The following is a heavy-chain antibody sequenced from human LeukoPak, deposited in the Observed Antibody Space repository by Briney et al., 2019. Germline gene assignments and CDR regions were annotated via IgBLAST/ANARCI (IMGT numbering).Heavy chain of an antibody. J-gene: IGHJ4*02. CDR1: GFTFSNYA. CDR2: ISTNGGST. D-gene: IGHD3-10*01. Sequence: GGSLRLSCAASGFTFSNYAMYWVRQAPGKGLEYVSAISTNGGSTYYANSVKGKFTISRDNSKNTLYLQMGSLRAEDMAVYYCARGGFGELGSYFDYWGQGTLVTVSS. CDR3: ARGGFGELGSYFDY. V-gene: IGHV3-64*01.